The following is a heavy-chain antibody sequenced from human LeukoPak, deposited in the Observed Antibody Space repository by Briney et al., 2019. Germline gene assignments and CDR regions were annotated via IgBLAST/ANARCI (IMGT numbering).Heavy chain of an antibody. V-gene: IGHV3-7*01. J-gene: IGHJ1*01. D-gene: IGHD1-26*01. CDR3: AKEFELEYFQH. Sequence: GGSLRLSCAGSGFLFNTNWMTWVRQAPGKGLEWVATIKQDGSEKYYVDSVKGRFTISRDNSKNTLYLQMNSLRAEDTAVYYFAKEFELEYFQHWGQGTLVTVSS. CDR2: IKQDGSEK. CDR1: GFLFNTNW.